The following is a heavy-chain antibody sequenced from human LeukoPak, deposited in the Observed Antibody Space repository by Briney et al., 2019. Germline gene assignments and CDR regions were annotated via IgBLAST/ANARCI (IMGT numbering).Heavy chain of an antibody. CDR3: AREVVIVVEPAANTIDC. V-gene: IGHV3-30*03. J-gene: IGHJ4*02. CDR2: ISHDGSDK. Sequence: GGSLRLSCAASGFTFSSFSLHWVRQAPGKGLEWMALISHDGSDKYADSVKGRFTVSRDNAKNSLFLQMNSLRVEDTAVYYCAREVVIVVEPAANTIDCWGQGTRVTVSS. D-gene: IGHD2-2*01. CDR1: GFTFSSFS.